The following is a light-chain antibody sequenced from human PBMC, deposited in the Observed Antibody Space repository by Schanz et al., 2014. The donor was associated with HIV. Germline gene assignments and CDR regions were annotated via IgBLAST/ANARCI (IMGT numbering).Light chain of an antibody. CDR2: GTS. V-gene: IGKV3-20*01. CDR1: QSVSSSY. CDR3: HHYGTSPPAFT. J-gene: IGKJ3*01. Sequence: EIVLTQSPVILSVSPGERATLSCRASQSVSSSYLAWYQQKPGQAPRLLIYGTSSRATGIPDRFSGSGSGTDFTLTISRLEPEDFAVYYCHHYGTSPPAFTFGPGTKVDIK.